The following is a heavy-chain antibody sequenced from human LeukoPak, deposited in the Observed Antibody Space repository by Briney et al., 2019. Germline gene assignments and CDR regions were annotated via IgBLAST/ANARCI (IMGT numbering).Heavy chain of an antibody. J-gene: IGHJ4*02. Sequence: GGSLRLSCAASGFTLSSYWMTWVRQAPGTGLEWVANIKQDGGEKYYVDSVKGRFTISRDNAKNSLYLQMNSLRAEDTAVYYCAREGAMAAGWYFDYWGQGTLVTVSS. CDR1: GFTLSSYW. V-gene: IGHV3-7*05. CDR3: AREGAMAAGWYFDY. D-gene: IGHD5-18*01. CDR2: IKQDGGEK.